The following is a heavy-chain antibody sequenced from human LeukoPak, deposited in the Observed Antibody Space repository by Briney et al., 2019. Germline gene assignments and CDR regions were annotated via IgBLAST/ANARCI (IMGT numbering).Heavy chain of an antibody. CDR3: ARDQVTTNHCSSTSCLLGWFDP. J-gene: IGHJ5*02. D-gene: IGHD2-2*01. CDR2: ISYDGSNK. Sequence: HSGGSLRLSCAASAFTFSSYAMHWVRQDPGKGLERVAVISYDGSNKYYADSVKGRFTISRDNSKNTLYLQMNSLRAEDTAVYYCARDQVTTNHCSSTSCLLGWFDPWGQGTLVTVSS. CDR1: AFTFSSYA. V-gene: IGHV3-30-3*01.